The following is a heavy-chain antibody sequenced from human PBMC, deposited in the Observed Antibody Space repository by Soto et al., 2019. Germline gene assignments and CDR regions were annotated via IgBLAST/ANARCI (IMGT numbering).Heavy chain of an antibody. Sequence: QVQLVESGGGVVQPGRSLRLSCAASGFTFSSSGMHWVRQAPGKGLEWVAVISYDGRNKYYADSVKGRFTISRDNSKNTLYLQMNSLRAEDTAVYYCAKDAPADSGSYPDYWGQGTLGTVSS. J-gene: IGHJ4*02. CDR2: ISYDGRNK. D-gene: IGHD1-26*01. CDR1: GFTFSSSG. CDR3: AKDAPADSGSYPDY. V-gene: IGHV3-30*18.